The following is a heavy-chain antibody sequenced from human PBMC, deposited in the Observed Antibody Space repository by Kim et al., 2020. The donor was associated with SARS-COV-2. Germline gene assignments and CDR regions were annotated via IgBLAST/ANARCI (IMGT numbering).Heavy chain of an antibody. D-gene: IGHD1-1*01. CDR2: ISGGGGRM. Sequence: GGSLRLSCAASGFTFSSYAMSWVRQAPGKGLEWVSAISGGGGRMYYADSVKGRFTISRDNSRNTLYMQMNSLRAEDTAVYYCAMMGGWNGADYWGQGTLVTVSS. CDR1: GFTFSSYA. V-gene: IGHV3-23*01. CDR3: AMMGGWNGADY. J-gene: IGHJ4*02.